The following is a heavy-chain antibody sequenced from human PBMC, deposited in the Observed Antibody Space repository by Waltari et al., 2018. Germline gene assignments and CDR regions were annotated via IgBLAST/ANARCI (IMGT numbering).Heavy chain of an antibody. V-gene: IGHV1-2*06. CDR3: ARDRGTMVQGVMGYFDY. CDR1: GYTLTGYY. J-gene: IGHJ4*02. CDR2: INPNSGGT. Sequence: QVQLVQSGAEVTKPGASVKVSCKASGYTLTGYYMPWVRQAPGQGLEWMGRINPNSGGTNYAQKFQGRVTMTRDTSISTAYMELSRLRSDDTAVYYCARDRGTMVQGVMGYFDYWGQGTLVTVSS. D-gene: IGHD3-10*01.